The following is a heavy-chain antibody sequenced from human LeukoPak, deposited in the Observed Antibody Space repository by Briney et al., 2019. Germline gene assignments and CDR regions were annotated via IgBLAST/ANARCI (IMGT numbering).Heavy chain of an antibody. Sequence: SETLSLTCAVYGGSFSGYYWSWIRQPPGKGLEWIGEINHSGSTNYNPSLKSRVTISVDTSKNQFSLKLSSVPAADTAVYYCAREGGDGCNLGAFYFDYWGQGTLVTVSS. CDR2: INHSGST. V-gene: IGHV4-34*01. J-gene: IGHJ4*02. CDR1: GGSFSGYY. CDR3: AREGGDGCNLGAFYFDY. D-gene: IGHD6-19*01.